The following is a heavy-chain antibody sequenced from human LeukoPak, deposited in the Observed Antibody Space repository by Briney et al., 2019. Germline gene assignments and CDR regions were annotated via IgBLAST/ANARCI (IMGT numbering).Heavy chain of an antibody. Sequence: PGGSLRLSCAASGFTSSSYWMHWVRQAPGKGLVWVPHINSDGSSTSYAASVKGRFTISRDNAKNTLYLQMNSLRAEDTAVYYCARDPTVTTHYWYFDLWGRGTLVTVSS. V-gene: IGHV3-74*01. CDR2: INSDGSST. CDR3: ARDPTVTTHYWYFDL. CDR1: GFTSSSYW. D-gene: IGHD4-17*01. J-gene: IGHJ2*01.